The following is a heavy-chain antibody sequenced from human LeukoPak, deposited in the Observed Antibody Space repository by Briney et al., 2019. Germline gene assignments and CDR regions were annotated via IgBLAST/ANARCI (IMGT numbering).Heavy chain of an antibody. D-gene: IGHD3-10*01. Sequence: GGSLRLSCAASGFTFSSYKMNWVRQAPGKGLEWVSYITSSGSTIYYADSVKGRFTISRDNAKNSLYLQMNSLRAEDTAVYYCARAPMVRGVPDYWGQGTLVTVSS. CDR2: ITSSGSTI. CDR1: GFTFSSYK. V-gene: IGHV3-48*03. J-gene: IGHJ4*02. CDR3: ARAPMVRGVPDY.